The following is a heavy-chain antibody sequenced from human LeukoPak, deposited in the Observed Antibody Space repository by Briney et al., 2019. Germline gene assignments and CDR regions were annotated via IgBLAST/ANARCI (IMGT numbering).Heavy chain of an antibody. CDR2: IYHSGST. CDR3: ASVSYGDYAASWAFDI. V-gene: IGHV4-4*02. CDR1: GGSISSSNW. J-gene: IGHJ3*02. Sequence: SETLSLTCAVSGGSISSSNWWSWVRQPPGKGLEWIGEIYHSGSTNYNPSLKSRVTISVDKSKNQFSLKLSSVTAADTAVYYCASVSYGDYAASWAFDIWGQGTMVTVSS. D-gene: IGHD4-17*01.